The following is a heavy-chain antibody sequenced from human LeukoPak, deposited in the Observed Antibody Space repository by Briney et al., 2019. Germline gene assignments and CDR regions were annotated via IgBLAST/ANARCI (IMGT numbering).Heavy chain of an antibody. J-gene: IGHJ6*02. CDR3: ARALNNGMDV. Sequence: ASVKVSCKASGYTFTSYYMHWVRQAPGQGLEWMGIINPSGGSTSYAQKFQGRVTMTRDTSTSTAYMELRSLRSDDTAVYHCARALNNGMDVWGQGTTVTVSS. CDR1: GYTFTSYY. V-gene: IGHV1-46*01. CDR2: INPSGGST.